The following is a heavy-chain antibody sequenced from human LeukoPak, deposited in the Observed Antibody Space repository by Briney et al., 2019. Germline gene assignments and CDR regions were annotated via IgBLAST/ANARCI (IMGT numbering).Heavy chain of an antibody. D-gene: IGHD3-10*01. CDR1: GGSFSGYY. V-gene: IGHV4-34*01. CDR3: ARGVYYYGSGSNPYCGMDV. Sequence: SETLSLTCAVYGGSFSGYYWSWIRQPPGKGLEWIGEINHSGSTNYNPSLKSRATISVDTSKNQFSLKLSSVTAADTAVYYCARGVYYYGSGSNPYCGMDVWGKGTTVTVSS. J-gene: IGHJ6*04. CDR2: INHSGST.